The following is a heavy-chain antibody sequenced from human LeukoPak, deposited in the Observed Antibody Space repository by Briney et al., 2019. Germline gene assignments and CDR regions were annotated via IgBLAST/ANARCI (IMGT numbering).Heavy chain of an antibody. CDR3: ARGRRRYDFWSGYYPFDY. D-gene: IGHD3-3*01. V-gene: IGHV3-30-3*01. CDR2: ISHDGNNK. CDR1: GFTFSRHA. J-gene: IGHJ4*02. Sequence: GGSLRLSCAASGFTFSRHAMNWVRQVPGKGLEWLAVISHDGNNKYYADSVKGRFTVSRDNSKNTLYLQVNDLRVEDTAVYYCARGRRRYDFWSGYYPFDYWGQGTLVTVSS.